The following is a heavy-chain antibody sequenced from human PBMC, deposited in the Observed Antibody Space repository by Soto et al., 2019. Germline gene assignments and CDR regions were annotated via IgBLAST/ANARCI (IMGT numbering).Heavy chain of an antibody. CDR2: INPNSGGT. D-gene: IGHD2-21*01. Sequence: QVQLVQSGAEVKKPGASVKVSCKASGYTFSDYYIHWVRQAPGQGLEWMAWINPNSGGTIYAQKFQGWPTVTRDTSISTGYMELRRLTSDDTAVYYCARGAHISGPQTSFDPWGQGTLVTVSS. CDR3: ARGAHISGPQTSFDP. J-gene: IGHJ5*02. V-gene: IGHV1-2*04. CDR1: GYTFSDYY.